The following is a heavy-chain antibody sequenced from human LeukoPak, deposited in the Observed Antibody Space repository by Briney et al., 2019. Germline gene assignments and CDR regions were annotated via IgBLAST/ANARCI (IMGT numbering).Heavy chain of an antibody. CDR3: ARENYDILTGFYYFDY. V-gene: IGHV4-59*08. CDR2: IYYSGST. CDR1: GGSISDYS. Sequence: PSETLSLTCTVSGGSISDYSWSWIRQPPGKGLEWIGNIYYSGSTNYNPSLKSRVTISVDTSKNQFSLKLSSVTAADTAVYYCARENYDILTGFYYFDYWGQGTLVTVSS. D-gene: IGHD3-9*01. J-gene: IGHJ4*02.